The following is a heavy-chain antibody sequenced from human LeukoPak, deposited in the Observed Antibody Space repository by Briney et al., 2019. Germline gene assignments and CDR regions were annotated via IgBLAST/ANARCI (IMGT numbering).Heavy chain of an antibody. V-gene: IGHV3-48*02. Sequence: GGSLRLSCAASGFTFSSYSMDWVRQAPGKGLEWVSYITNRSSTIYYADSVKGRFTISRDNAKNSLYLQMNSLRDEDTAVYYCARDLSGSRSRFDYWGQGTLVTVSS. CDR2: ITNRSSTI. D-gene: IGHD1-26*01. CDR3: ARDLSGSRSRFDY. J-gene: IGHJ4*02. CDR1: GFTFSSYS.